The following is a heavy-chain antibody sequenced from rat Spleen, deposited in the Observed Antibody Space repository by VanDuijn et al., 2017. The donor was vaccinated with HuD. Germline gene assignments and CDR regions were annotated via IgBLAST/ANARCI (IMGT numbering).Heavy chain of an antibody. CDR2: LWGDGST. D-gene: IGHD1-12*03. V-gene: IGHV2-1*01. CDR1: GFSLTRNS. CDR3: ARDLDGYFDY. Sequence: QVQLKESGPGLVQPSQTLSLTCTVSGFSLTRNSVHWVRQPPGKGLEWMGGLWGDGSTDYNSVLKSRLSISRDTSKNQVFLKMNSLQSEDTTTYYCARDLDGYFDYWGQGVMVTVSS. J-gene: IGHJ2*01.